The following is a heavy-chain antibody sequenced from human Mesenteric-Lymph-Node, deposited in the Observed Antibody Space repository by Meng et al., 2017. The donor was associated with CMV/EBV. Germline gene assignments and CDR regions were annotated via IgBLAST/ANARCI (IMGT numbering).Heavy chain of an antibody. V-gene: IGHV3-72*01. Sequence: GGSLRLSCAASGFTFSAHYMDWVRQAPGKGLEWVGRTRNKANSYSTEYAASVKGRFTISRDDSKNSLYLQMNSLKIEDTAVYYCARVGSVPAAQGGYFFYGMDVWGQGTTVTVSS. CDR1: GFTFSAHY. D-gene: IGHD2-2*01. CDR3: ARVGSVPAAQGGYFFYGMDV. CDR2: TRNKANSYST. J-gene: IGHJ6*02.